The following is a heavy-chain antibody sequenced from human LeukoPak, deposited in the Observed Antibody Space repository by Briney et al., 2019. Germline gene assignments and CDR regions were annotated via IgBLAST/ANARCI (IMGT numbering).Heavy chain of an antibody. CDR2: ISSSGSTI. J-gene: IGHJ4*02. CDR1: ALTSSDYY. Sequence: GGSLRLSCAASALTSSDYYTSWIRQAPGKRLGWVSYISSSGSTIYYADSVKGRFTISRDNSKNTLYLQMNGLRAEDTAVYYCAKKGSTILAYRYFEYWGQGTLVSVSS. V-gene: IGHV3-11*01. CDR3: AKKGSTILAYRYFEY. D-gene: IGHD2/OR15-2a*01.